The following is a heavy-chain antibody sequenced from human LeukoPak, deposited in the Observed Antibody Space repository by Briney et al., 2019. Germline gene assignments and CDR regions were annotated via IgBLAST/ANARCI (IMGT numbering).Heavy chain of an antibody. V-gene: IGHV3-23*01. D-gene: IGHD5-18*01. CDR3: ATYRQVMLPFEA. J-gene: IGHJ5*02. Sequence: GGSLRLSCVASGFTFSTYGMSWVRQAPGKGLEWLSSITDSGSGTYYADSVKGRFTISRDNSKNTLYLQMHSLRVEDTAIYYCATYRQVMLPFEAWGQGTLVTVSS. CDR2: ITDSGSGT. CDR1: GFTFSTYG.